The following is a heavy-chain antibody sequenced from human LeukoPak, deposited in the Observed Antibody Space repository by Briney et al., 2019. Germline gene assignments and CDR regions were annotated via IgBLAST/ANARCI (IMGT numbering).Heavy chain of an antibody. CDR1: GGSISSYY. CDR3: ARVPDSSGYFHWYFDL. Sequence: NSSETLSLTCTVSGGSISSYYWSWIRQPPGKGLEWIGYIYYSGSTNYNPSLKSRVTISVDTSKNQFSLKLSSVTAADTAVYYCARVPDSSGYFHWYFDLWGRGTLVTVSS. V-gene: IGHV4-59*01. J-gene: IGHJ2*01. CDR2: IYYSGST. D-gene: IGHD3-22*01.